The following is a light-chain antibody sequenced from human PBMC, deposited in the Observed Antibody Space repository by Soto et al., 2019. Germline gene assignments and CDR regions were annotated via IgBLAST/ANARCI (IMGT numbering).Light chain of an antibody. V-gene: IGKV3-15*01. J-gene: IGKJ4*01. Sequence: VMTQSPVTLSVSPGERATPSCRASQSVSTNLAWYQHKPGQAPRFLIYGASTRATGIPARFSGSGSGTEFTLTISSLQSEDSAVYYCQQYNDLVTFGGGTKVEIK. CDR1: QSVSTN. CDR3: QQYNDLVT. CDR2: GAS.